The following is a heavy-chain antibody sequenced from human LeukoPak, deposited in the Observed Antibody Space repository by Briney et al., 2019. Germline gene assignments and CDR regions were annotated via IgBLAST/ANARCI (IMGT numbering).Heavy chain of an antibody. CDR2: INPNSGGT. CDR3: ARGYYDSSGYYRS. D-gene: IGHD3-22*01. CDR1: GYSFTDYN. Sequence: GASVKVSCKASGYSFTDYNIHWVRQAPGQGLEWMGWINPNSGGTNYAQKFQGRVTMTRDTSISTAYMELSRLRSDDTAVYYCARGYYDSSGYYRSWGQGTLVTVSS. V-gene: IGHV1-2*02. J-gene: IGHJ4*02.